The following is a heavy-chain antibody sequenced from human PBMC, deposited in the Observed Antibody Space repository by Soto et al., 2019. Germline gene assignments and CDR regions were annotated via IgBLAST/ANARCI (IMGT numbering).Heavy chain of an antibody. D-gene: IGHD5-18*01. CDR2: IVVGSGNT. J-gene: IGHJ4*02. CDR3: AAGRFFTAMAPVFDY. Sequence: SVKVSCKASGFTFTSSAGQWVRQARGQRLEWIGWIVVGSGNTNYAQKFQERVTITRDMSTSTAYMELSSLRSEDTAVYYCAAGRFFTAMAPVFDYWGQGTLVTVSS. V-gene: IGHV1-58*01. CDR1: GFTFTSSA.